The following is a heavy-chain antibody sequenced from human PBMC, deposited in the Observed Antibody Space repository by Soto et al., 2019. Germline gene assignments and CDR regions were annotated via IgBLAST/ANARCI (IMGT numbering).Heavy chain of an antibody. V-gene: IGHV5-51*01. CDR1: GYSFTSYW. CDR2: IYPGDSDT. D-gene: IGHD6-6*01. J-gene: IGHJ6*02. CDR3: AREYSSSSTHYYYYGMDV. Sequence: PGESLKISCKGSGYSFTSYWIGWVRQMPGKGLEWMGIIYPGDSDTRYSPSFQGQVTISADKSISTAYLQWSSLKASDTAMYYCAREYSSSSTHYYYYGMDVWGQGTTVTVSS.